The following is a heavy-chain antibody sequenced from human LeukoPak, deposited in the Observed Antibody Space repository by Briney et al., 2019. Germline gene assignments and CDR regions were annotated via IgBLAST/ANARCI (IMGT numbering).Heavy chain of an antibody. CDR2: IWNDGSNK. CDR1: GFTFSTYG. Sequence: GRSLRLSCAASGFTFSTYGMHWVRQAPGKGLEWVAVIWNDGSNKYYADSVKGRFTISRDNAKNSLYLQMNSLRAEDTAVYYCARQGGYNYALLRNWFDPWGQGTLVTVSS. D-gene: IGHD5-18*01. V-gene: IGHV3-33*01. CDR3: ARQGGYNYALLRNWFDP. J-gene: IGHJ5*02.